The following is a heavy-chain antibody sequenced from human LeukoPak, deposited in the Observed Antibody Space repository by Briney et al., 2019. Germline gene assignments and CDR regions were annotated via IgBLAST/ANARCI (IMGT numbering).Heavy chain of an antibody. CDR2: ISSSSSYI. CDR3: ASGYSSGWYTRGSEYFQH. CDR1: GFTFSSYS. Sequence: PGGSLRLSCAASGFTFSSYSMNWVRQAPGKGLEWVSSISSSSSYIYYADSVQGRFTISRDNAKNSLYLQMNSLRAEDTAVYYCASGYSSGWYTRGSEYFQHWGQGTLVTVSS. V-gene: IGHV3-21*01. J-gene: IGHJ1*01. D-gene: IGHD6-19*01.